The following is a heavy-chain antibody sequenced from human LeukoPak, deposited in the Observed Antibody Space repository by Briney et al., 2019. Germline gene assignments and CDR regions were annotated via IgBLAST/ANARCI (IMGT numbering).Heavy chain of an antibody. J-gene: IGHJ4*02. CDR3: TRCWSFDRGYCDF. V-gene: IGHV1-18*01. CDR1: GYTFTSYG. CDR2: VSAYNFGT. Sequence: LVKVSCRTSGYTFTSYGITCVRQAPGHGPEWMGWVSAYNFGTDYAQKFQGRVTMTADTSTGTFYMELRSLKSDDTAIYYCTRCWSFDRGYCDFWGQGTLVTVSS.